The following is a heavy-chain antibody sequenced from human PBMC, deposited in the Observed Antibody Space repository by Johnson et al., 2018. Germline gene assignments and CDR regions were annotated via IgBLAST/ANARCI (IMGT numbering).Heavy chain of an antibody. V-gene: IGHV1-69*06. Sequence: VQLLESGAEVKKPGSSVKVSCKASGGTFSSYAISWVRQAPGQGLEWMGGIIPIFGTANYAQKFQGRVTITADKSTSTAYMELSSLRSEDTAVYYCARLGVAVAGTVYFQHWGQGTLVTVSS. D-gene: IGHD6-19*01. CDR3: ARLGVAVAGTVYFQH. CDR1: GGTFSSYA. J-gene: IGHJ1*01. CDR2: IIPIFGTA.